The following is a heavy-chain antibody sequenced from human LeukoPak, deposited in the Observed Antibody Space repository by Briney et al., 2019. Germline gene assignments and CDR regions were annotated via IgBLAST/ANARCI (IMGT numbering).Heavy chain of an antibody. CDR3: ARQIWFGELSFDY. D-gene: IGHD3-10*01. Sequence: KPGGSLRLSCAASGFTFSSYSMNWVRQAPGKGLEWVSSISSSSSYIYYADSVKGRFTISRDNAKNSLYLQMNRLRAEDTAVYYCARQIWFGELSFDYWGQGTMVSVSS. J-gene: IGHJ4*02. CDR1: GFTFSSYS. CDR2: ISSSSSYI. V-gene: IGHV3-21*01.